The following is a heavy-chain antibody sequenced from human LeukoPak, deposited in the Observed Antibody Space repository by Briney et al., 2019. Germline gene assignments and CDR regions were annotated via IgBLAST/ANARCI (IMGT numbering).Heavy chain of an antibody. CDR3: AAYSSGWYEGGLFDY. CDR1: VYSFTAYY. Sequence: GSSVKVSFKASVYSFTAYYMHWVRQAPGQGLEWMGWINPNSGGTNYAQKFQGRVTMIRDTSISNAFMEQRRLGSDDTAVDYCAAYSSGWYEGGLFDYWGKGTLVTVSS. D-gene: IGHD6-19*01. CDR2: INPNSGGT. J-gene: IGHJ4*02. V-gene: IGHV1-2*02.